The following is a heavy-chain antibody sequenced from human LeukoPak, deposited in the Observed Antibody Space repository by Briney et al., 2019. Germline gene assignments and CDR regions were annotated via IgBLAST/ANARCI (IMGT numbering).Heavy chain of an antibody. CDR2: IYYSGST. Sequence: NPSETLSLTCTVSGGSISSGGYYWSWIRQHPGKGLEWIGYIYYSGSTYYNPSLKSRVTISVDTSKNQFSLKLSSVTAADTAVYYCARGRLSSYYDYWGQGTLVTVSS. V-gene: IGHV4-31*03. CDR3: ARGRLSSYYDY. D-gene: IGHD3-22*01. CDR1: GGSISSGGYY. J-gene: IGHJ4*02.